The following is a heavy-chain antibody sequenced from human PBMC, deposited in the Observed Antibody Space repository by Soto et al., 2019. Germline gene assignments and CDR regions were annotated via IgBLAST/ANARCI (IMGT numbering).Heavy chain of an antibody. V-gene: IGHV1-18*01. CDR3: AREKGQLMVYATTPYYFDY. Sequence: ASVKVSCKASGYSFDDYGISWVRQVPGQGLEWMGWISAYNGNTNFAQRFQGRVTLTTDTSTSTAYMEVRSLRSEDTAVYYCAREKGQLMVYATTPYYFDYWGQGTLVTVSS. D-gene: IGHD2-8*01. CDR1: GYSFDDYG. J-gene: IGHJ4*02. CDR2: ISAYNGNT.